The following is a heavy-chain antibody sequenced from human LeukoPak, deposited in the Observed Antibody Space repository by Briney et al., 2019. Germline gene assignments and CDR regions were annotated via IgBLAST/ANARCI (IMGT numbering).Heavy chain of an antibody. J-gene: IGHJ4*02. CDR3: ARGQSRAFDF. Sequence: GGSLRLSCAASGFTVSTIYMSWVRKAPGKGLEWVSVIYTGGTTYYTDSVKGRFTISRDNSKNTLFLQMDSLRAEDTAVYYCARGQSRAFDFWGQGTLVTVSS. V-gene: IGHV3-53*01. CDR2: IYTGGTT. CDR1: GFTVSTIY. D-gene: IGHD6-13*01.